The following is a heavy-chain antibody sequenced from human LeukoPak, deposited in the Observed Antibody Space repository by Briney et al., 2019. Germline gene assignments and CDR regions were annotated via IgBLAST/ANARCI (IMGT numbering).Heavy chain of an antibody. CDR3: VRWVYSYGFDY. CDR1: GGSISSGGYY. Sequence: SETLSLTCTVSGGSISSGGYYWSWIRQHPGKGLEWIGYIYYSGSTYYNPSLKSRVTISVDTSKNQFSLKLSSVTAADTAVYYCVRWVYSYGFDYWGQGTLVTVSS. CDR2: IYYSGST. V-gene: IGHV4-31*03. D-gene: IGHD5-18*01. J-gene: IGHJ4*02.